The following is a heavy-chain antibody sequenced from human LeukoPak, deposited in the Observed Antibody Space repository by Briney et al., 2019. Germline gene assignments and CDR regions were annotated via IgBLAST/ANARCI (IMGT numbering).Heavy chain of an antibody. CDR2: ISSSSSYI. CDR3: ATLYDPDAFDI. V-gene: IGHV3-21*01. Sequence: PGGSLRLSCAASGITLSGYWMNWVRQAPGEGLEWVSSISSSSSYIYYADSVKGRFTISRDNAKNSLYLQMNSLRAEDTAVYYCATLYDPDAFDIWGQGTMVTVSS. D-gene: IGHD3-16*01. CDR1: GITLSGYW. J-gene: IGHJ3*02.